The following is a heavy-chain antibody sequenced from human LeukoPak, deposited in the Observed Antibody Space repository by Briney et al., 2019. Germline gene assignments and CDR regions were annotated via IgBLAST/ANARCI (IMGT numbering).Heavy chain of an antibody. J-gene: IGHJ4*02. Sequence: PSETLSRTCAVSGYSISSGYFWGRIRQPPGKGLEWIGSIYHSGSTYYNPSLKSRVTISVDTSKNQFSLKLSSVTAADTAVYYCARHLTSGITIFGTMYYLDYWGKGTLVTVSS. CDR2: IYHSGST. V-gene: IGHV4-38-2*01. CDR3: ARHLTSGITIFGTMYYLDY. D-gene: IGHD3-3*01. CDR1: GYSISSGYF.